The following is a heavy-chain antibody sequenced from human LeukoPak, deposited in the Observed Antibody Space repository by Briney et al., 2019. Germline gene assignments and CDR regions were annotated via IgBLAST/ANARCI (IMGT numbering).Heavy chain of an antibody. CDR2: IWSDGSNK. Sequence: GGSLRLSCAASGFTFSSFGMHWVRQAPGKGLEWVAVIWSDGSNKYYADSVKGRFTISRDNAKNTLYLQMNSLRAEDTAVYYCARVDTAMGWAFDIWGQGTMVTVSS. V-gene: IGHV3-33*03. J-gene: IGHJ3*02. CDR1: GFTFSSFG. D-gene: IGHD5-18*01. CDR3: ARVDTAMGWAFDI.